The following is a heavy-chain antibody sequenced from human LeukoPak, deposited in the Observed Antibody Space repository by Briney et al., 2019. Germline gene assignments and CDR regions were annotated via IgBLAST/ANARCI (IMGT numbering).Heavy chain of an antibody. CDR3: ARVPYYDTSDYFIY. J-gene: IGHJ4*02. V-gene: IGHV4-34*01. Sequence: SETLSLTCAVYGGSFSGYYWSWIRQPPGKGLEWIGKINHSGSTNYNPSLKSRVTMSVDTSKNQFSLKLSSVTAADTAVYYCARVPYYDTSDYFIYWSQGTLVTVSS. CDR1: GGSFSGYY. CDR2: INHSGST. D-gene: IGHD3-22*01.